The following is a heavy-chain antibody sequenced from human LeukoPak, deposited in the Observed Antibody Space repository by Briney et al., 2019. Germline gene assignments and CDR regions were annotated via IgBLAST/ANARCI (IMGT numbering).Heavy chain of an antibody. CDR3: TVGAVGGSGRLSY. J-gene: IGHJ4*02. CDR2: FESEDSET. D-gene: IGHD1-26*01. CDR1: GSTPSDLS. V-gene: IGHV1-24*01. Sequence: ASVKVSCKFSGSTPSDLSMHWVRQAPGKGLEWMGCFESEDSETIYAERFQGRVTMTEEKSTGRAYMGQRSLRSEDTAVDYCTVGAVGGSGRLSYWGQGTLVTVSS.